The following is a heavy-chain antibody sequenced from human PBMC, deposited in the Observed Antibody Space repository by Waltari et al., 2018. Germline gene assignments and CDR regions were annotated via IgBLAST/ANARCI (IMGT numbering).Heavy chain of an antibody. J-gene: IGHJ4*02. Sequence: QVQLVESGGGVVQPGGSLRLSCAAAGFNLSSYGMHWVRQAPGKGLEWVAFIRYDGSNKYYADSVKGRFTISRDNSKNTLYLQMNSLRAEDTAVYYCAKGGSSLYWGQGTLVTVSS. CDR2: IRYDGSNK. D-gene: IGHD6-6*01. CDR3: AKGGSSLY. V-gene: IGHV3-30*02. CDR1: GFNLSSYG.